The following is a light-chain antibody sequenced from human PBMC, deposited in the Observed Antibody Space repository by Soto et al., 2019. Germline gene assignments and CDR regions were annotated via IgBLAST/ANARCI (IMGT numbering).Light chain of an antibody. CDR1: SSDVGGYDY. CDR3: SSYTSSRKVV. J-gene: IGLJ3*02. Sequence: QSALTQPASVSGSPGQSITISCTGTSSDVGGYDYVSWYQQHPGKAPKLMIYDVSYRPSGVSNPFSGSKSGNTASLTISGLQAEDEADFYCSSYTSSRKVVFGGGTQLTVL. CDR2: DVS. V-gene: IGLV2-14*03.